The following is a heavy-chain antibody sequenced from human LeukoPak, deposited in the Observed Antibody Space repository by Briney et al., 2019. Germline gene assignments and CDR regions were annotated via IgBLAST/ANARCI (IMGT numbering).Heavy chain of an antibody. D-gene: IGHD3-22*01. Sequence: PGGSLRLSCAASGFTFRDDNMNWVRQAPGKGLEWVSYISPGSTTIYYADSVKGRFTISRDNAKNSLYLQMNSLRAEDTAVYYCARDPRRVDDSPPWGQGTLVTVSS. J-gene: IGHJ4*02. CDR3: ARDPRRVDDSPP. CDR2: ISPGSTTI. V-gene: IGHV3-48*01. CDR1: GFTFRDDN.